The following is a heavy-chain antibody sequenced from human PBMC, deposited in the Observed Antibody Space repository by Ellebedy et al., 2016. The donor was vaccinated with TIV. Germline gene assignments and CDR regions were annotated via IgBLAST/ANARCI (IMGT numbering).Heavy chain of an antibody. CDR1: GFSFSAFA. CDR2: ISADGSST. J-gene: IGHJ4*02. D-gene: IGHD3-22*01. V-gene: IGHV3-23*01. Sequence: GESLKISCAASGFSFSAFAMHWVRQAPEKGLEWLSVISADGSSTYHADSVKGRFTITRDNSKNTLYLQMSRLRTEDTAVYFCAKGSSSGFNYDRVGFEYWGQGTLVTVSS. CDR3: AKGSSSGFNYDRVGFEY.